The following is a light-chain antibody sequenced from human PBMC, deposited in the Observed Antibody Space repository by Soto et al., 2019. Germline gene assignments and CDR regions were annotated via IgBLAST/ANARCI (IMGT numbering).Light chain of an antibody. CDR2: AAS. CDR1: QGIRSY. J-gene: IGKJ4*01. CDR3: QQLNSYPLT. V-gene: IGKV1-9*01. Sequence: DIHLTQSPSFLSASVGDRVTITCRASQGIRSYLAWYQQKPGKAPRLLIYAASTLQSGVPSRFSGSGSETEFTLTISSLQPEDLAAYYCQQLNSYPLTFGGGTKVDIK.